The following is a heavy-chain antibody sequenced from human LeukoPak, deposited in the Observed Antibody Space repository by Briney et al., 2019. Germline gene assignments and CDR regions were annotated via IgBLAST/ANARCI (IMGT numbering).Heavy chain of an antibody. V-gene: IGHV3-23*01. D-gene: IGHD1-1*01. Sequence: GGSLRLSCLASGFTFSSYAMDWVRQAPGQGLQWVSAVGTSADTYYADSVRGRFTISRDNSKNTLYLQMDSLRAEDTAIYYGTRKTPGRTPFDYWGQGILVTVSS. J-gene: IGHJ4*02. CDR3: TRKTPGRTPFDY. CDR2: VGTSADT. CDR1: GFTFSSYA.